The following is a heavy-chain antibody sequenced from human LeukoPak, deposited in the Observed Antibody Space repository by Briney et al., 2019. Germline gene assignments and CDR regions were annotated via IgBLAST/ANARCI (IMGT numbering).Heavy chain of an antibody. V-gene: IGHV3-74*03. CDR3: VRDETLWTLDW. Sequence: GGSLRLSCTASGFTFSGHWIHWVRQPPGMGLVWVSRINERGTDSMYAESVKGRFTISRDNAKNTVYLQMNSLRAEDTAVYYCVRDETLWTLDWWGQGALVSVSS. D-gene: IGHD1-1*01. J-gene: IGHJ4*02. CDR2: INERGTDS. CDR1: GFTFSGHW.